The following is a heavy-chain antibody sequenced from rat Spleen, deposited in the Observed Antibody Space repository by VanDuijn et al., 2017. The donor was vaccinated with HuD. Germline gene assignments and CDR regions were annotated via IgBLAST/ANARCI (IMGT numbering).Heavy chain of an antibody. CDR3: ARLRPPYWYVMDA. J-gene: IGHJ4*01. V-gene: IGHV5-20*01. CDR1: GFTFSDHY. D-gene: IGHD3-1*01. Sequence: EVQLVESGGGLVQPGRSLKLSCAASGFTFSDHYMAWVRQAPTEGLEWVASISYDGGSTYYRDSVKGRFTISRDNAKSSLYLQMDSLRSEDTATYYCARLRPPYWYVMDAWGQGASVTVSS. CDR2: ISYDGGST.